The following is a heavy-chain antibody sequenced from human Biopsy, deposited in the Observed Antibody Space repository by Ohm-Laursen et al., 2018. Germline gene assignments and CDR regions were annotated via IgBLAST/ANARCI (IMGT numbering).Heavy chain of an antibody. CDR3: AKDLGQVTAAIGY. D-gene: IGHD2-21*02. CDR1: VFTFDDYA. J-gene: IGHJ4*02. Sequence: SSLRLSCAASVFTFDDYAMHWVRHAPGQGLAWVSGITWNSGSIGYADSVKGRFSIFRDNAKHSLYLQLNSLRAEDTALYYCAKDLGQVTAAIGYWGQGTLGTVSS. CDR2: ITWNSGSI. V-gene: IGHV3-9*01.